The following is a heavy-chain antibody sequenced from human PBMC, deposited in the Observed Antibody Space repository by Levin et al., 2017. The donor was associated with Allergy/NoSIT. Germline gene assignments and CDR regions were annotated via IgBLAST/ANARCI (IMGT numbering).Heavy chain of an antibody. J-gene: IGHJ6*02. D-gene: IGHD5/OR15-5a*01. CDR2: INYRGVT. V-gene: IGHV4-61*01. Sequence: SQTLSLPCSVSGGSVRSGTYYWSWIRRPPGKELEWIGYINYRGVTKYNPSLQSRVTISVDTSKTEFSLKVTSVTAADTAVYYCARNRIIVSGGNDYYYGMDVWGQGTTVTVSS. CDR1: GGSVRSGTYY. CDR3: ARNRIIVSGGNDYYYGMDV.